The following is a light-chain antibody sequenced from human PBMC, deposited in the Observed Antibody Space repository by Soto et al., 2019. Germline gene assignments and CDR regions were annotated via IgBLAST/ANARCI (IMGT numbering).Light chain of an antibody. CDR2: DAS. J-gene: IGKJ1*01. V-gene: IGKV3-11*01. CDR1: QSVSSY. CDR3: QQRSNLPWT. Sequence: EIVLTQSPATLSFSPGERVTVSCRASQSVSSYLAWYQQKPGQAPRLLIYDASNRATGIPARFSGSGSGTDFTLTISSLEPEDFAVYYCQQRSNLPWTFGQGTKVDI.